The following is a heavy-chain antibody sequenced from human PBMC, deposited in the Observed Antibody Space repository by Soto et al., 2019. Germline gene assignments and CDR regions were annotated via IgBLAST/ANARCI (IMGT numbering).Heavy chain of an antibody. D-gene: IGHD4-17*01. V-gene: IGHV1-18*01. Sequence: GVPAKATSEAPRFTIYSQCICSARQAPGQGLEWMGWISAYNGNTNYAQKLQGRVTMTTDTSTSTAYMELRSLRSDDTAVYYCARDVTTYYYYMDVWGKGTTVTVSS. CDR1: RFTIYSQC. CDR2: ISAYNGNT. J-gene: IGHJ6*03. CDR3: ARDVTTYYYYMDV.